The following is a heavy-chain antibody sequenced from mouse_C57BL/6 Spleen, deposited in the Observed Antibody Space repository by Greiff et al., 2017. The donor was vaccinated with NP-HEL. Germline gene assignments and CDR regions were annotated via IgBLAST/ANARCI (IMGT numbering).Heavy chain of an antibody. CDR2: INPGSGGT. CDR1: GYAFTNYL. Sequence: QVQLQQSGAELVRPGTSVKVSCKASGYAFTNYLIEWVKQRPGQGLEWIGVINPGSGGTNYNEKFKGKATLTADKSSSTAYMQLSSLTSEDSAVYFCARKDRGYGNSFAYWGQGTLVTVSA. V-gene: IGHV1-54*01. J-gene: IGHJ3*01. D-gene: IGHD2-1*01. CDR3: ARKDRGYGNSFAY.